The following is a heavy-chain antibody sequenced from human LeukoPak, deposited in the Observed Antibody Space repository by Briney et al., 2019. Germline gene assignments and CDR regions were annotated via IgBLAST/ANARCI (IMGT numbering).Heavy chain of an antibody. CDR2: IYHSGST. Sequence: SETLSLTCAVSGGSISSGGYSWSWIRQPPGKGLEWIGYIYHSGSTYYNPSLKSRVTISVDRSKNQFSLKLSSVTAADTAVYYCAREVRYYDILIGWFSDGMDVWGQGTTVTVSS. D-gene: IGHD3-9*01. CDR3: AREVRYYDILIGWFSDGMDV. J-gene: IGHJ6*02. CDR1: GGSISSGGYS. V-gene: IGHV4-30-2*01.